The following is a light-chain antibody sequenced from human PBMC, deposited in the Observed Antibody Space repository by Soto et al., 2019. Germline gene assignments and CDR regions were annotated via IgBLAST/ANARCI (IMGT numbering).Light chain of an antibody. Sequence: ESVLTQSPGTLSLSPGERATLSCRTSQSVSSSYLSWYQHKPGQPPRLLISAAFRRATGIRDRFSGSGSGRYFTITISRLGTEDFSLYYCEQYGTPPQNSFRQGNKLNIK. CDR1: QSVSSSY. CDR3: EQYGTPPQNS. V-gene: IGKV3-20*01. CDR2: AAF. J-gene: IGKJ2*01.